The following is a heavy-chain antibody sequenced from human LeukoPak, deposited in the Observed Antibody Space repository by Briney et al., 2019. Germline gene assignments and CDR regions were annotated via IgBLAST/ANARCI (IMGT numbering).Heavy chain of an antibody. J-gene: IGHJ4*02. D-gene: IGHD3-22*01. CDR3: ARGANYYDSSGYYYYFDY. V-gene: IGHV3-20*01. CDR2: INWNGGST. CDR1: GFTFSSYG. Sequence: GRSLRLSCAASGFTFSSYGMSWVRQAPGKGLEWVSGINWNGGSTGYADSVKGRFTISRDNAKNSLYLQMNSLRAEDTALYHCARGANYYDSSGYYYYFDYWGQGTLVTVSS.